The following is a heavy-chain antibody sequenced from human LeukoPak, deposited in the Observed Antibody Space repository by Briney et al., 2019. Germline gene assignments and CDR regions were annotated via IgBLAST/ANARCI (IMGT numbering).Heavy chain of an antibody. Sequence: ASVKVSCKASGYTFTGYYMHWVRQAPGQGLEWMGWINPNSGGTNYAQKFQGRVTMTRATSISTAYMELSRLRSDDTAVYYCAREGHDYYDSSGYYYWGQGTLVTVSS. D-gene: IGHD3-22*01. CDR3: AREGHDYYDSSGYYY. CDR1: GYTFTGYY. CDR2: INPNSGGT. V-gene: IGHV1-2*02. J-gene: IGHJ4*02.